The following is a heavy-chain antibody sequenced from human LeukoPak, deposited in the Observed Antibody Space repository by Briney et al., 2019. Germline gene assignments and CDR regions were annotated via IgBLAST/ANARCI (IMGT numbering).Heavy chain of an antibody. J-gene: IGHJ6*03. Sequence: GGSLRLSCAASGFTFSSYAMHWVRQAPGKGLEWVAVISYDGSNKYYADSVKGRFTISRENSKNTLYLQMNSLRAEDTAVYYCAKGGDYYVWGSLPSYYYMDVWGKGTTVTVSS. D-gene: IGHD3-16*01. V-gene: IGHV3-30*04. CDR2: ISYDGSNK. CDR1: GFTFSSYA. CDR3: AKGGDYYVWGSLPSYYYMDV.